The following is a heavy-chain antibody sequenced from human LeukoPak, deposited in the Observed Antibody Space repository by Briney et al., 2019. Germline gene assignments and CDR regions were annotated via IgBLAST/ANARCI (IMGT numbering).Heavy chain of an antibody. CDR2: INSGGSTT. V-gene: IGHV3-48*03. J-gene: IGHJ4*02. CDR1: GFTFSSYD. Sequence: PGGSLRLSCAVSGFTFSSYDMNWVRQAPGKGREWVSYINSGGSTTYYADSVKGRFTLSRDNAKNSLYLQMNSLRVEDTAVYYCATSRSTTTPDYWGQGTLVTVSS. D-gene: IGHD2/OR15-2a*01. CDR3: ATSRSTTTPDY.